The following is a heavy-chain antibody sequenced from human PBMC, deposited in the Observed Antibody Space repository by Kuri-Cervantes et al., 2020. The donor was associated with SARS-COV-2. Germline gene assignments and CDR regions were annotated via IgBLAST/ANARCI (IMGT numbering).Heavy chain of an antibody. CDR3: AKPYRAGSSYYYMDV. J-gene: IGHJ6*03. CDR1: GFTFSSYG. D-gene: IGHD1-26*01. CDR2: ISNDGSNK. Sequence: GESLKISCAASGFTFSSYGMHWVRQAPGKGLEWVAVISNDGSNKYYADSVKGRFTISRDNSKNTLYLQMNSLVTEDTAMYYCAKPYRAGSSYYYMDVWGKGTTVTVSS. V-gene: IGHV3-30*18.